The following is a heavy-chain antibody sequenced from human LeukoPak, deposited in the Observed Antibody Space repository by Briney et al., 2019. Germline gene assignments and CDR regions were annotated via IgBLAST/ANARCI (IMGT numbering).Heavy chain of an antibody. V-gene: IGHV4-31*03. Sequence: SQTLSLTCTVSGGSISSGGYYWSWIRQHPGKGLEWIGNIYYSGSTYYNPSLKSRVTISVDTSKNQFSLKLSSVTAADTAVYYCARVGSSWSDAFDIWGQGTMVTVSS. J-gene: IGHJ3*02. CDR2: IYYSGST. CDR1: GGSISSGGYY. D-gene: IGHD6-13*01. CDR3: ARVGSSWSDAFDI.